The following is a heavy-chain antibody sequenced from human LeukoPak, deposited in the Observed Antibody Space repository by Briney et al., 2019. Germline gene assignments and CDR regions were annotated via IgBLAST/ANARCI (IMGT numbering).Heavy chain of an antibody. J-gene: IGHJ6*03. CDR2: MNPNSGNT. Sequence: GASVRVSCKASGYTFTSYDINWVRQATGQGLEWMGWMNPNSGNTGYAQKFQGRVTITRNTSISTAYMELSSLRSEDTAVYYCARLEYSSGWYGYYYCYYMDVWGKGTTVTVSS. CDR1: GYTFTSYD. V-gene: IGHV1-8*03. D-gene: IGHD6-19*01. CDR3: ARLEYSSGWYGYYYCYYMDV.